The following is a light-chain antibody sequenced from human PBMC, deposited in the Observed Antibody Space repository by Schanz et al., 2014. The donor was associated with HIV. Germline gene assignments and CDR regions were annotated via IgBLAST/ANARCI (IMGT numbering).Light chain of an antibody. Sequence: QSVLTQPPSVSGAPGQRVTISCTGSSSNIGAGYDVHWYQQLPGTAPKLLIFDDDSRPSGVSDRISGSKSGTSASLAITGLQAEDEADYYCCSYTIINTPVLFGGGTKLTVL. J-gene: IGLJ2*01. CDR1: SSNIGAGYD. V-gene: IGLV1-40*01. CDR2: DDD. CDR3: CSYTIINTPVL.